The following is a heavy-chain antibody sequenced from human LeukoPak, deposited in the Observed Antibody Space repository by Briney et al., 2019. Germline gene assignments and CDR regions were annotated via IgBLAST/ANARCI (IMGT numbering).Heavy chain of an antibody. CDR1: GGSISSSNW. D-gene: IGHD3-10*01. CDR3: AVGGVYLRGGAEAFDI. V-gene: IGHV4-4*02. J-gene: IGHJ3*02. Sequence: SETLSLACAVSGGSISSSNWWSWVRQPPGKGLEWIGEIYHSGSTNYNPSLKSRVTISVDKSKNQFSLKLSSVTAADTAVYYCAVGGVYLRGGAEAFDIWGQGTMVTVSS. CDR2: IYHSGST.